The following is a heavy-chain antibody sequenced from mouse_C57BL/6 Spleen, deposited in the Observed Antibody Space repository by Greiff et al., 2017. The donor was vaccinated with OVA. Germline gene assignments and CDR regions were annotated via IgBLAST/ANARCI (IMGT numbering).Heavy chain of an antibody. V-gene: IGHV1-15*01. CDR3: TRARVLSPFDD. Sequence: VQLQQSGAELVRPGASVTLSCKASGYTFTDYEMHWVKQTPVHGLEWIGAIDPETGGTAYNQKFKGKAILTADKSSSTAYMELRSLTSEDSAVYYWTRARVLSPFDDWGQGTTLTVSS. D-gene: IGHD1-1*02. CDR2: IDPETGGT. J-gene: IGHJ2*01. CDR1: GYTFTDYE.